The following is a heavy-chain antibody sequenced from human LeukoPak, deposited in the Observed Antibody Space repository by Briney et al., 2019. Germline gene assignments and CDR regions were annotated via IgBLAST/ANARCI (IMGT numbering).Heavy chain of an antibody. J-gene: IGHJ4*02. Sequence: PSETLSLTCTVSGGSISSYYWSWIRQPAGKGLEWIGRIYTSGSTNYNPSLKSRVTMSVDTSRNHFSLTLKSVTAADTAVYYCAGGHGIPPDSWGQGILVTVSA. CDR2: IYTSGST. D-gene: IGHD1-1*01. V-gene: IGHV4-4*07. CDR1: GGSISSYY. CDR3: AGGHGIPPDS.